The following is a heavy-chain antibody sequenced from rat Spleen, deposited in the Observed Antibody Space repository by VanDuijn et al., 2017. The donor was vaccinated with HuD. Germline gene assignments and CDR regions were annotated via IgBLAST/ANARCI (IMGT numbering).Heavy chain of an antibody. V-gene: IGHV5-58*01. CDR1: GFTFSSYW. CDR2: INTDGGST. CDR3: AKDEYTTDSLFDY. Sequence: EVQLVETGGGLVQPGRSLKLSCVASGFTFSSYWMYWIRQAPGKGLEWVSSINTDGGSTYYPDSVKGRFTISRDNAEYTVYLQMNSLRSEDTATYYCAKDEYTTDSLFDYWGQGVMVTVSS. J-gene: IGHJ2*01. D-gene: IGHD1-6*01.